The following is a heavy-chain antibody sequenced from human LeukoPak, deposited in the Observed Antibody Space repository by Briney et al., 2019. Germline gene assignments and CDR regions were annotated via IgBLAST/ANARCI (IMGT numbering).Heavy chain of an antibody. Sequence: GGSLRLSCAASGFTFSSYWMHWVRQAPGKGLVWVSRINSDGSSTNYADSVKGRFTISRDNAKNTLYLKMNSLRAEDTAVYYCARVRFAGPQAFDIWGQGTTVTVAS. CDR2: INSDGSST. CDR3: ARVRFAGPQAFDI. V-gene: IGHV3-74*01. J-gene: IGHJ3*02. CDR1: GFTFSSYW. D-gene: IGHD4/OR15-4a*01.